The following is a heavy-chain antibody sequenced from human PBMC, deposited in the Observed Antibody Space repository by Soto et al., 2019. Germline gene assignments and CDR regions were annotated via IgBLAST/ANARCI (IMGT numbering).Heavy chain of an antibody. J-gene: IGHJ3*02. D-gene: IGHD3-9*01. Sequence: QVPLVQSGAEVKKPGASVKVSCKASGYTFTGYYMHWVRQAPGQGLEWMGWINPNSGGTNYAQKFQGWVTMTRDTSISTAYMELSRLRSDDTAVYYCARGGSDILTDDAFDIWGQGTMVTVSS. V-gene: IGHV1-2*04. CDR1: GYTFTGYY. CDR3: ARGGSDILTDDAFDI. CDR2: INPNSGGT.